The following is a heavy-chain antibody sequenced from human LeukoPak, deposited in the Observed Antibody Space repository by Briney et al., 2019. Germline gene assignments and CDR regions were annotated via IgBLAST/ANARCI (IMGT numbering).Heavy chain of an antibody. CDR1: GYTFTSYG. D-gene: IGHD3-3*02. CDR2: ISAYNGNT. J-gene: IGHJ3*02. Sequence: VASVKVSCKASGYTFTSYGISWVRQAPGQGLEWMGWISAYNGNTNYAQKFHGWVTMTRDTSITTAYMELSRLSSDDTAVYYCARGISTYAFDIWGQGTMVTVSS. V-gene: IGHV1-18*01. CDR3: ARGISTYAFDI.